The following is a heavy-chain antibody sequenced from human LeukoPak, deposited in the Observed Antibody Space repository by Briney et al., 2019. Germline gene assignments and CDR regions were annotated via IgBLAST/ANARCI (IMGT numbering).Heavy chain of an antibody. CDR2: INSDGSST. J-gene: IGHJ4*02. CDR1: GFTFSSYW. Sequence: GGSLRLSCAASGFTFSSYWMHWVRQAPGKGLVWVSRINSDGSSTSYADSVKGRFTISRDNAKNTLYLQMNSLRAGDTAVYYCARDPYYYDSSGYYRDDYFDYWGQGTLVTVSS. V-gene: IGHV3-74*01. CDR3: ARDPYYYDSSGYYRDDYFDY. D-gene: IGHD3-22*01.